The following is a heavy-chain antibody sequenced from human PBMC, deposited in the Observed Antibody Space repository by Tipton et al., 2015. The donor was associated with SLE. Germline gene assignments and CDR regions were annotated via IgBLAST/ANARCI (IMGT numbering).Heavy chain of an antibody. D-gene: IGHD3-10*01. CDR3: ARAAGDFGDSFDN. CDR1: GGSVSSANYY. V-gene: IGHV4-61*03. J-gene: IGHJ6*02. CDR2: IFYSGST. Sequence: TLSLTCTVSGGSVSSANYYWSWIRQPPGKGLEWIGYIFYSGSTTYNPSLESRVTMSIDTSNNHFSLDLRSVTAADTAIYYCARAAGDFGDSFDNWGQGTTVTVSS.